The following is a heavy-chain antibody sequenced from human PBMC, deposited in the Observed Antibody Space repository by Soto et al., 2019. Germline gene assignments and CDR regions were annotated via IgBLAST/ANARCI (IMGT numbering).Heavy chain of an antibody. CDR2: IKPDGSEK. Sequence: GGSLRLSCTASGFTFSTYWMTWVRQAPGKGLGWVANIKPDGSEKYYVDSVKGRFTISRDNAMNSLYLQMNSLRAEDTAVYFCSHGQIMGHYRSELDFWGPGTLVTVSS. J-gene: IGHJ4*02. V-gene: IGHV3-7*03. CDR1: GFTFSTYW. CDR3: SHGQIMGHYRSELDF. D-gene: IGHD3-16*01.